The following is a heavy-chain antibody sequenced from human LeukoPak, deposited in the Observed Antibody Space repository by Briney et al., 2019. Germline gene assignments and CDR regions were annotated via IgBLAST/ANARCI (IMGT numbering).Heavy chain of an antibody. V-gene: IGHV3-30*18. D-gene: IGHD3-9*01. CDR3: AKIDDILTGYVDY. J-gene: IGHJ4*02. CDR2: ISYDGSNK. Sequence: GGSLRLSCAASGFTFSSYGMHWVRQAPGKGLEWVAVISYDGSNKYYADSVKGRFTISRDNSKNTLYLQMNSLRAEDTAVYYCAKIDDILTGYVDYWGQGTLVTVSS. CDR1: GFTFSSYG.